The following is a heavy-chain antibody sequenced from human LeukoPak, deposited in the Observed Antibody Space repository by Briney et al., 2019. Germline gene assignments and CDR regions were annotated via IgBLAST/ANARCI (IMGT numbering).Heavy chain of an antibody. CDR1: GGSISSYY. J-gene: IGHJ4*02. D-gene: IGHD6-19*01. V-gene: IGHV4-59*01. CDR2: IYYSGST. CDR3: AREEGWLVLDY. Sequence: SETLSLTCTVSGGSISSYYWSWIRQPPGKGLEWIGYIYYSGSTNYNPSLKSRISISVDTSKNQFSLKLSSVTAADTAVYYCAREEGWLVLDYWGQGTLVTVSS.